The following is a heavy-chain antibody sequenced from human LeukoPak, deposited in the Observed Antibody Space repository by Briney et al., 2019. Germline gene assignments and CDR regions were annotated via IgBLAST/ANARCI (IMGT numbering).Heavy chain of an antibody. CDR3: ARDLKGDYSDY. V-gene: IGHV1-18*01. J-gene: IGHJ4*02. CDR1: GYTFTSYG. CDR2: VSAYNGNT. Sequence: ASVKVSCKASGYTFTSYGISWVRQAPGQGLEWMGWVSAYNGNTNYAQKLQGRVTMTTDTSTSTAYMELRSLRSDDTTVYYCARDLKGDYSDYWGQGTLVTVSS.